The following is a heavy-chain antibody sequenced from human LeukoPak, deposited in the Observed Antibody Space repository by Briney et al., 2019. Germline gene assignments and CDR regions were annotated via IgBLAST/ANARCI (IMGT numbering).Heavy chain of an antibody. CDR1: GCSLSNYW. V-gene: IGHV5-51*01. CDR2: VWPDDSDT. Sequence: GESLSISCQVSGCSLSNYWIGWVRQTPGKGLEWIGRVWPDDSDTRYSSSFQGQVTIPAHRSTSTSYVQWSSLKASDTATYYCARVVGKILTVTPMYFDYWAQGSVVTVSS. D-gene: IGHD4-11*01. CDR3: ARVVGKILTVTPMYFDY. J-gene: IGHJ4*02.